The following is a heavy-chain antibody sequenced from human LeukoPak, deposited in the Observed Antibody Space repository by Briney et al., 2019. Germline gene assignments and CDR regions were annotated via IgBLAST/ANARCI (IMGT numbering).Heavy chain of an antibody. Sequence: GGSLRLSCATSGFTFRSYAMRGVRQAPGEGLEGVSAISGSGGRTYYADSVKGRFTISRDNSKNTLYLQMNSLRAEDTAVYYCAKLVTPLCFGTFDYWGQGTLVTVSS. CDR1: GFTFRSYA. CDR3: AKLVTPLCFGTFDY. CDR2: ISGSGGRT. J-gene: IGHJ4*02. D-gene: IGHD3-10*01. V-gene: IGHV3-23*01.